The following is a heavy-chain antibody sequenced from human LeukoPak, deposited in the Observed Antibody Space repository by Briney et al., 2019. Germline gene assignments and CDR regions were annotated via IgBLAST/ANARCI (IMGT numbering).Heavy chain of an antibody. Sequence: GGSLRLSCAASGFTFSSYSMNWVRQAPGKGLEWVSYISSSSTIYYADSVKGRFTISRDNAKNSLYLQMNSLRAEDTAVYYCARDLTIFGVVTRDAFDIWGQGTMVTVSS. CDR3: ARDLTIFGVVTRDAFDI. CDR2: ISSSSTI. J-gene: IGHJ3*02. V-gene: IGHV3-48*01. CDR1: GFTFSSYS. D-gene: IGHD3-3*01.